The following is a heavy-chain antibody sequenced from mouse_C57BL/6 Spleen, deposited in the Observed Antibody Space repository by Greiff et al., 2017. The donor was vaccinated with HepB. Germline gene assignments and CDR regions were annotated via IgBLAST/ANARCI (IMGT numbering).Heavy chain of an antibody. D-gene: IGHD6-1*01. CDR3: ARVPYYYAMDY. V-gene: IGHV5-17*01. CDR2: ISSGSSTI. CDR1: GFTFSDYG. J-gene: IGHJ4*01. Sequence: EVQLQESGGGLVKPGGSLKLSCAASGFTFSDYGMHWVRQAPEKGLEWVAYISSGSSTIYYADTVKGRFTISRDNAKNTLFLQMTSLRSEDTAMYYCARVPYYYAMDYWGQGTSVTVSS.